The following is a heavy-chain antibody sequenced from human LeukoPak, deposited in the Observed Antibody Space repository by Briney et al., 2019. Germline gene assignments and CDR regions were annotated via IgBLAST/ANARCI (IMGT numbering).Heavy chain of an antibody. D-gene: IGHD5-18*01. J-gene: IGHJ4*02. V-gene: IGHV3-21*01. CDR2: IGSSSSYI. CDR3: AASTKHTAMVDY. Sequence: GGSLRLSCAASGFTFNYYAMNWVRQAPGKGLEWVSSIGSSSSYIYYADSVKGRFTISRDNAKNSLHLQMNSLRAEDTAVYYCAASTKHTAMVDYWGQGTLVTVSS. CDR1: GFTFNYYA.